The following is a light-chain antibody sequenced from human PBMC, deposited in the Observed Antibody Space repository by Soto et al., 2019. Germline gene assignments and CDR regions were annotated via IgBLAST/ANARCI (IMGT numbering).Light chain of an antibody. CDR2: GAS. J-gene: IGKJ2*01. Sequence: EIVISRSPANLYVSPGERATLSCRASQSVSSNLAWYQQKPGQAPRLLIYGASTRATGVPARFSGSGSGTEFTLTISSLQSEDFAIYYCQQYNNWPFYTFGQGTKVDIK. CDR3: QQYNNWPFYT. V-gene: IGKV3-15*01. CDR1: QSVSSN.